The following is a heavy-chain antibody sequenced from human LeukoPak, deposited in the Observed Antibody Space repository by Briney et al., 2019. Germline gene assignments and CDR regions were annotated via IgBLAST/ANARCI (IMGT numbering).Heavy chain of an antibody. V-gene: IGHV4-59*08. CDR1: GGSISSYY. CDR2: IYYSGST. D-gene: IGHD3-22*01. CDR3: ASLTYYDSTLAY. Sequence: SETLSLTCTVSGGSISSYYWSWVRQPPGKGLEWIGYIYYSGSTNYNPSLKSRVTISVDTSKNQFSLKLSSVTAADTAVYYCASLTYYDSTLAYWGQGTLVTVSS. J-gene: IGHJ4*02.